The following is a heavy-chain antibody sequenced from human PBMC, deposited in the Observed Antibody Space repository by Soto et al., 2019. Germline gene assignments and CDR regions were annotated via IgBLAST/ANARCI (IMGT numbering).Heavy chain of an antibody. V-gene: IGHV1-69*13. CDR3: ARDRAKYYDSSSWTKNNWFDP. Sequence: GASVKVSCKASGGTFSSYAISWVRQAPGQGLEWMGGIIPIFGTANYAQKFQGRVTITADESTSTAYMELSSLRSEDTAVYYCARDRAKYYDSSSWTKNNWFDPWGQGTLVTVSS. CDR1: GGTFSSYA. CDR2: IIPIFGTA. J-gene: IGHJ5*02. D-gene: IGHD3-22*01.